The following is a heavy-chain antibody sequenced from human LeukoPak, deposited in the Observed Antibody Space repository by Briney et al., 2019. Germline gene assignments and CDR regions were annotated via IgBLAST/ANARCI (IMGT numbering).Heavy chain of an antibody. CDR2: IKQDGSEE. Sequence: GGSLRLSCAASGFRFSAYWMLWGRQAPGKGLEWVANIKQDGSEEYYVDSVRGRFTISRDNAKNSLYLQMNSLRAEDTAVYYCARRITMVRGRNNWFDPWGQGTLVTDSS. CDR1: GFRFSAYW. V-gene: IGHV3-7*01. CDR3: ARRITMVRGRNNWFDP. J-gene: IGHJ5*02. D-gene: IGHD3-10*01.